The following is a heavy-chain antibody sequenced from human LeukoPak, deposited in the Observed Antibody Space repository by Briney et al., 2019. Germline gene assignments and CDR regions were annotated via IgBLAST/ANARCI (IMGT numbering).Heavy chain of an antibody. Sequence: GGSLRLSCAASGFTFSSYTLNWVRQAPGKGLEWVAIISYDGSNKYYADSVKGRFTISRDNSKNALYLQMNSLRAEDTAVYYCAKDRWEYSSSWSYYFDYWGQGTLVTVSS. V-gene: IGHV3-30*04. D-gene: IGHD6-13*01. CDR1: GFTFSSYT. CDR2: ISYDGSNK. J-gene: IGHJ4*02. CDR3: AKDRWEYSSSWSYYFDY.